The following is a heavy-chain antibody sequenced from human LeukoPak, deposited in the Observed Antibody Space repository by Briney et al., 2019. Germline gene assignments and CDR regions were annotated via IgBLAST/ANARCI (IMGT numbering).Heavy chain of an antibody. CDR2: IKQDGSEK. D-gene: IGHD3-22*01. J-gene: IGHJ4*02. Sequence: GGSLRLSCVASGFSLSSYGMSWARQAPGKGLEWVANIKQDGSEKDCVDSVKGRFTISRGNAKNSLYLQMNSLRGEDTAVYYCVPHYFDSSGFYYGYWGQGTLVTVSS. V-gene: IGHV3-7*01. CDR3: VPHYFDSSGFYYGY. CDR1: GFSLSSYG.